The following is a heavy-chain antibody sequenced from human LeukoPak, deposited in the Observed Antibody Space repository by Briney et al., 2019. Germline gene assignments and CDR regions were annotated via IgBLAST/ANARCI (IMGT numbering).Heavy chain of an antibody. CDR1: GFTFSSYA. J-gene: IGHJ3*02. Sequence: GGSLRLSCAASGFTFSSYAMSWVRQAPGKGLEWVSTITSSGGSTYYADSVKARYTISRDNSKNTLFLQTNSLRAEDTAVYYCAKGSLTIWYAFDIWGQGTMVTVSS. CDR2: ITSSGGST. CDR3: AKGSLTIWYAFDI. V-gene: IGHV3-23*01. D-gene: IGHD2-8*02.